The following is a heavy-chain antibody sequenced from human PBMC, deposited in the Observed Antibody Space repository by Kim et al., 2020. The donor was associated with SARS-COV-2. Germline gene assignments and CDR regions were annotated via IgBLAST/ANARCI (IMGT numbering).Heavy chain of an antibody. J-gene: IGHJ6*02. CDR2: IKQDGSEK. Sequence: GGSLRLSCAASGFSFSSYWMSWVRQAPGKGLEWVADIKQDGSEKYYVDSVKGRFTISRDNAKNSLYLQMNSLRAEDTAVYYCARELEKRYFHWLPPSVHYYYYSGMVVWGQGTTVNVSS. CDR1: GFSFSSYW. V-gene: IGHV3-7*01. CDR3: ARELEKRYFHWLPPSVHYYYYSGMVV. D-gene: IGHD3-9*01.